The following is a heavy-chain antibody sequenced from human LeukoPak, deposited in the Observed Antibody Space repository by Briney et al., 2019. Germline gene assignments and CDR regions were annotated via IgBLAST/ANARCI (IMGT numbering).Heavy chain of an antibody. CDR3: ARALSSSSLNWFDP. Sequence: PGGSPRLSCAASGFTFDDYGMSWVRQAPGKGLEWVSGINWNGGSTGYADSVKGRFTISRDNAKNSLYLQMNSLRAEDTALYYCARALSSSSLNWFDPWGQGTLVTVSS. CDR2: INWNGGST. CDR1: GFTFDDYG. V-gene: IGHV3-20*04. D-gene: IGHD6-6*01. J-gene: IGHJ5*02.